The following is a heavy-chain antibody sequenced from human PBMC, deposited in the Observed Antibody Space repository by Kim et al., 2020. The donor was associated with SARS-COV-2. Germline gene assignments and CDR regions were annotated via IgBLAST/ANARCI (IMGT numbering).Heavy chain of an antibody. J-gene: IGHJ4*02. CDR3: ARGGAARPDY. V-gene: IGHV3-48*02. Sequence: TMNYADSVKGRFTSSRDNAKNSLYLQLNSLRDDDTAVYYCARGGAARPDYWGQGALVIVSS. CDR2: TM. D-gene: IGHD6-6*01.